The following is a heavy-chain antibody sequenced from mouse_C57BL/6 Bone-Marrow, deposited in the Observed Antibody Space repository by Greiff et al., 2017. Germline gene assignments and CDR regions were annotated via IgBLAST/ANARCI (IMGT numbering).Heavy chain of an antibody. Sequence: QVQLKQPGAELVKPGASVKMSCKASGYTFTSYWITWVKQRPGQGLEWIGDIYPGSGSTNYNEKFKSKATLTVDTSSSTAYMQLSSLTSEDSAVYYCARGTAQTPYYFDYWGQGTTLTVSS. D-gene: IGHD3-2*02. CDR2: IYPGSGST. CDR3: ARGTAQTPYYFDY. J-gene: IGHJ2*01. V-gene: IGHV1-55*01. CDR1: GYTFTSYW.